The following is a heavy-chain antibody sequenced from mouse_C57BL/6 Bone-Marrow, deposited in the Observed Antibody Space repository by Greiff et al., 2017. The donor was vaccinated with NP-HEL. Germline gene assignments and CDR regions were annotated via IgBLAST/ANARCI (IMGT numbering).Heavy chain of an antibody. J-gene: IGHJ1*03. CDR2: SRNKANDYTT. CDR3: AREGNYSRYFDV. CDR1: GFTFSDFY. V-gene: IGHV7-1*01. Sequence: EVHLVESGGGLVQSGRSLRLSCATSGFTFSDFYMEWVRQAPGKGLEWIAASRNKANDYTTEYSASVKGRFIVSRDTSQSILYLQMNALRAEDTAIYYCAREGNYSRYFDVWGTGTTVTVSS. D-gene: IGHD2-1*01.